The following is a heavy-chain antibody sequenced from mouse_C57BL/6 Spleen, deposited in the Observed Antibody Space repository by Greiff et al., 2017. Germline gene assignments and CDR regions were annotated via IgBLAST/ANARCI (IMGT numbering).Heavy chain of an antibody. D-gene: IGHD1-1*01. CDR1: GFNIKDDY. CDR3: TTSDGSSVGNY. J-gene: IGHJ2*01. Sequence: EVQLQQSGAELVRPGASVKLSCTASGFNIKDDYMHWVKQRPEQGLEWIGWIDPENGDTEYASKFQGKATITADTSSNTAYLQLSSLTSEDTAVYYGTTSDGSSVGNYWGQGTTLTVSS. CDR2: IDPENGDT. V-gene: IGHV14-4*01.